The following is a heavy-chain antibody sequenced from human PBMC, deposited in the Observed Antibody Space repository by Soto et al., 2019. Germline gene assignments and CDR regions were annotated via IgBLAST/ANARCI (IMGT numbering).Heavy chain of an antibody. V-gene: IGHV4-31*03. CDR2: IYYSGST. CDR3: ARVNCSGGSCYSGFDY. D-gene: IGHD2-15*01. J-gene: IGHJ4*02. Sequence: QVQLQESRPGLVKPSQTLSLTCTVSGGSISSCGYYWSWIRQHPGKGLEWIGYIYYSGSTYYNPSIKSRVTMTVDKFNNQFSLELSSVAAEDTAVYYCARVNCSGGSCYSGFDYWGQGTLVTVSS. CDR1: GGSISSCGYY.